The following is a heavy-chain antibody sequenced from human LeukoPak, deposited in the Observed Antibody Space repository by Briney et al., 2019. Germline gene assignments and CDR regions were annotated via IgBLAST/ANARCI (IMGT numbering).Heavy chain of an antibody. V-gene: IGHV4-59*08. Sequence: ETLSLTCTVSGGSISSYYWSWVRQPPGKGLEWIGYIYYSGSTNYNPSLKSRVAISVDTSKNQFSLKLSSVTAADTAVYYCARHILSGFDYWGQGTLVTVSS. J-gene: IGHJ4*02. D-gene: IGHD3-10*01. CDR1: GGSISSYY. CDR2: IYYSGST. CDR3: ARHILSGFDY.